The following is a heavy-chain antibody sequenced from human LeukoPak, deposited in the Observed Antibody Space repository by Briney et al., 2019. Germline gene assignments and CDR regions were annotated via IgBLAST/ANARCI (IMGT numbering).Heavy chain of an antibody. Sequence: GGSLRLSCAASGFTFSSYGIHWVRQAPGKGLEWVAVISYDGSNEYYADSVKGRFTISRDNSKNTLYLQMSSLRAEDTAVYYCAKEFNRGLPDYWGQGTLVTVPS. CDR2: ISYDGSNE. D-gene: IGHD2-21*01. V-gene: IGHV3-30*18. CDR3: AKEFNRGLPDY. CDR1: GFTFSSYG. J-gene: IGHJ4*02.